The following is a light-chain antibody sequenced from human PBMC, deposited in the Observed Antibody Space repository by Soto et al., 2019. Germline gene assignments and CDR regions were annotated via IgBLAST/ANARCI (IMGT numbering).Light chain of an antibody. CDR3: QQYNNWPPVT. Sequence: ETLMTQSPATLSVSPGERATLSCRASQSVSSNLAWYQQKPGQAPRLLIYGASTRATGIPARFSGSGSGTEFTLTISSLQPEDFAVYYCQQYNNWPPVTFGGGTKVDIK. CDR2: GAS. J-gene: IGKJ4*01. V-gene: IGKV3-15*01. CDR1: QSVSSN.